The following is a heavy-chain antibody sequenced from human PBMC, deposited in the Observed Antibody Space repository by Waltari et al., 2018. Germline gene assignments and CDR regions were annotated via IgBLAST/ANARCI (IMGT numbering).Heavy chain of an antibody. V-gene: IGHV4-34*01. CDR2: INQSGST. Sequence: QVQLQQWGAGLLKPSETLSLTCAVYGGSFSGYYWSWIRQPPGKGLEWIGEINQSGSTNYNPSLKSRVTISVDTSKNQFSRKLSSVTAADTAVYYCARVNRRSWTYYYYGMDVWGQGTTVTVSS. D-gene: IGHD1-26*01. CDR1: GGSFSGYY. J-gene: IGHJ6*02. CDR3: ARVNRRSWTYYYYGMDV.